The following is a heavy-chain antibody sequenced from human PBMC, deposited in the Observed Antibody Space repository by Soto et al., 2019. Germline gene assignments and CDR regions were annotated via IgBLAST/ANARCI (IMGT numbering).Heavy chain of an antibody. CDR1: GYTFTGYY. Sequence: ASVKVSCKASGYTFTGYYMHWVRQAPGQGLEWMGGINPNSGGTNYAQKFQGWVTMTRGTSISTAYMELSRLRSDDTAVYYCARGQGTNCSSTSCYGAFDIWGQGTMVTVSS. J-gene: IGHJ3*02. CDR3: ARGQGTNCSSTSCYGAFDI. D-gene: IGHD2-2*01. V-gene: IGHV1-2*04. CDR2: INPNSGGT.